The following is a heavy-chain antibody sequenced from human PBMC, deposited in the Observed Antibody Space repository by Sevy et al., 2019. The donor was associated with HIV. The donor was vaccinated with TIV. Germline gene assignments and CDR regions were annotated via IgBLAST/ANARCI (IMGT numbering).Heavy chain of an antibody. J-gene: IGHJ4*02. D-gene: IGHD5-18*01. Sequence: SETLSLTCTVSGASISTYYWGWIRQPPGKGLEWIGYIYDTGRTNYNSSLKSRVTISLDTSKNHFSLNVSSVTAADTAVYYCARLPQSGYSYGFVDSWGQGTLVTVSS. CDR1: GASISTYY. CDR3: ARLPQSGYSYGFVDS. V-gene: IGHV4-59*13. CDR2: IYDTGRT.